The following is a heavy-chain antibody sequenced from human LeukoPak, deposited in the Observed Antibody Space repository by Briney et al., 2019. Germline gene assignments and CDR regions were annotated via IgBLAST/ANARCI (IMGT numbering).Heavy chain of an antibody. J-gene: IGHJ6*02. Sequence: PSETLSLTCTVSGGSISSYYWSWIRQPPGKGLEWIGYIYYSGSTNYNPSLKSRVTISVDTSKNQFSLKLSSVTAADTAVYYCARDDAAVFPGNGMDVWGQGTTVTVSS. V-gene: IGHV4-59*01. D-gene: IGHD6-25*01. CDR2: IYYSGST. CDR1: GGSISSYY. CDR3: ARDDAAVFPGNGMDV.